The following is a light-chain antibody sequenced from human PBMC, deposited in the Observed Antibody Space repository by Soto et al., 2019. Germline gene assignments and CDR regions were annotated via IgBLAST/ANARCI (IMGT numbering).Light chain of an antibody. CDR3: QQYKSWPPLT. CDR2: GAS. Sequence: EIAMTQSPAILSVSPGERATLSCRASQSVGTNLAWDQQKPAQSPRILIYGASTRATGIPARFSGSGSGTEFTLTISSLQTDDFAIYYCQQYKSWPPLTFGGGTRVQI. CDR1: QSVGTN. J-gene: IGKJ4*01. V-gene: IGKV3-15*01.